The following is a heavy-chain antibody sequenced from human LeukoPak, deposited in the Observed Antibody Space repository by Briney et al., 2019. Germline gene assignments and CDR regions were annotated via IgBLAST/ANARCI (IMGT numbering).Heavy chain of an antibody. J-gene: IGHJ3*02. CDR2: IYTSGST. Sequence: SETLSLTCTVSGGSISSSSYYWSWIRQPAGKGLEWIGRIYTSGSTNYNPSLKSRVTMSVDTSKNQFSLKLSSVTAADTAVYYCARADSLFGDGAFDIWGQGTMVTVSS. CDR3: ARADSLFGDGAFDI. D-gene: IGHD3-10*01. CDR1: GGSISSSSYY. V-gene: IGHV4-61*02.